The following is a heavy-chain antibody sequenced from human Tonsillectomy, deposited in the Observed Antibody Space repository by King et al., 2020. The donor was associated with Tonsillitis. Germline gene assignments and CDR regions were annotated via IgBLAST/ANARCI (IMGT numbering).Heavy chain of an antibody. CDR1: GGTFSSYA. V-gene: IGHV1-69*01. Sequence: QLVQSGAEVKKPGSSVKVSCKASGGTFSSYAISWVRQAPGQGLEWMGGIIPIFGTANYAQKFQGRVTITADESTSTAYMELSSLRSEDTAVYYCARDLPTSPHYYGSEGVGMDVWGQGTTVTVSS. D-gene: IGHD3-10*01. J-gene: IGHJ6*02. CDR3: ARDLPTSPHYYGSEGVGMDV. CDR2: IIPIFGTA.